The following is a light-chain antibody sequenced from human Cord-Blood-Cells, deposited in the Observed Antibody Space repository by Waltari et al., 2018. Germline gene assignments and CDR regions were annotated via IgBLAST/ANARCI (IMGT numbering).Light chain of an antibody. CDR3: QQYNNWPPVT. J-gene: IGKJ5*01. CDR2: GAY. Sequence: EIVMTQSPATLSVSPGESATLSCRASQSVSSNLAWYQQKPGQAPRLLIYGAYTRATGIPARFSGSGSGTEFTLTISSLQSEDFAVYYCQQYNNWPPVTFGQGTRLEIK. V-gene: IGKV3-15*01. CDR1: QSVSSN.